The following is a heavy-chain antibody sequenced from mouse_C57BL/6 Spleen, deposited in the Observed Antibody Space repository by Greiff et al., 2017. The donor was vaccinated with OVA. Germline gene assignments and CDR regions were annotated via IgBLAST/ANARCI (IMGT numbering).Heavy chain of an antibody. D-gene: IGHD1-1*01. Sequence: VQLVESGPELVKPGASVKISCKASGYAFSSSWMNWVKQRPGKGLEWIGRIYPGDGDTNYNGKFKGKATLTADKSSSTAYMQLSSLTSEDSAVYFCARGSYYGSSYWAMDYWGQGTSVTVSS. V-gene: IGHV1-82*01. CDR2: IYPGDGDT. CDR1: GYAFSSSW. CDR3: ARGSYYGSSYWAMDY. J-gene: IGHJ4*01.